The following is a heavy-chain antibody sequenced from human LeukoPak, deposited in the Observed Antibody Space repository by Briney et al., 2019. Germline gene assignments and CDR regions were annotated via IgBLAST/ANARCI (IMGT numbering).Heavy chain of an antibody. V-gene: IGHV5-51*01. CDR3: ARVVRGATASGGMDV. D-gene: IGHD3-10*01. J-gene: IGHJ6*02. CDR2: IYPGDSDT. Sequence: GESLKISCKGSGYSFTSYWIGWVRQMPGKGLECMGIIYPGDSDTRYSPSFQGQVTISADKSISTAYLQWSSLKASDTAMYYCARVVRGATASGGMDVWGQGTTVTVSS. CDR1: GYSFTSYW.